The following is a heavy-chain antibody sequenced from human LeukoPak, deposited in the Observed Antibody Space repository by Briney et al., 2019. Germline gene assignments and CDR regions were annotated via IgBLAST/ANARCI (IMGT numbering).Heavy chain of an antibody. CDR1: GYTFASYF. J-gene: IGHJ4*02. D-gene: IGHD6-19*01. Sequence: ASVKVSCKASGYTFASYFLHWVRQAPGQGLEWLGIINPTSGSTTYAQKFLGRVTVTRDRSTSTVYMELNSLRFEDTAVYYCARDGGYSSGYYRGLYWGQGTLVTVSS. CDR2: INPTSGST. CDR3: ARDGGYSSGYYRGLY. V-gene: IGHV1-46*01.